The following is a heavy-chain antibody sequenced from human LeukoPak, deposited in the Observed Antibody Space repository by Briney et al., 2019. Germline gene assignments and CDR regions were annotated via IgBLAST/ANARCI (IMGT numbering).Heavy chain of an antibody. V-gene: IGHV3-21*01. D-gene: IGHD6-13*01. Sequence: GGSLRLSCAASGFTFSSYSMNWVRQAPGKGLEWVSSISSSSSYIYYADSVKGRFTISRDNAKNSLYLQMNSLRAEDTAVYYCARGRESAAAARRYYWYFDLWGRGTLVTVSS. CDR1: GFTFSSYS. CDR2: ISSSSSYI. CDR3: ARGRESAAAARRYYWYFDL. J-gene: IGHJ2*01.